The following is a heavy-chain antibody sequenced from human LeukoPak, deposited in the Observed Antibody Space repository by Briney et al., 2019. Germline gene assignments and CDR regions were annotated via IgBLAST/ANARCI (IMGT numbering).Heavy chain of an antibody. V-gene: IGHV1-69*13. CDR3: AREGFPPKISDFWSGLGPYYYYGMDV. D-gene: IGHD3-3*01. J-gene: IGHJ6*02. CDR2: IIPIFGTA. Sequence: PLASVKVSCKASGGTFSSYAISWVRQAPGQGLEWMGGIIPIFGTANYAQKFQGRVTITADESTSTAYMELSSLRSEDAAVYYCAREGFPPKISDFWSGLGPYYYYGMDVWGQGTTVTVSS. CDR1: GGTFSSYA.